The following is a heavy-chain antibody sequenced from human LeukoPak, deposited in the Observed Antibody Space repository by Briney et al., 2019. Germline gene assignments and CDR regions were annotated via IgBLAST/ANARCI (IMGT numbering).Heavy chain of an antibody. CDR3: ARGLVSSSSGLNWFDP. V-gene: IGHV4-34*01. J-gene: IGHJ5*02. D-gene: IGHD6-6*01. CDR2: INHSGST. Sequence: PSETLSLTCAVYGGSFSGYYWSWIRQPPGKGLEWIGEINHSGSTNYNPSLKSRVTISVDTSKNQFSLKLSSVTAADTAVYYCARGLVSSSSGLNWFDPWGQGTLVTVSS. CDR1: GGSFSGYY.